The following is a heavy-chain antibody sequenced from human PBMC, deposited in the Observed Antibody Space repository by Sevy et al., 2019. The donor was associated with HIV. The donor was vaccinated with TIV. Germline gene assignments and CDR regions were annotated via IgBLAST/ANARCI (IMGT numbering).Heavy chain of an antibody. CDR1: GFAFSDYA. D-gene: IGHD4-4*01. Sequence: GGFLRLSCTGSGFAFSDYALSWVRQAPGKGLEWVGFIRNKEYNGTTEYAASVKGRFFISRDDSKSVAYLDMNSLKTADTGLYYCTRSVTTIYWGRGTLVTVSS. V-gene: IGHV3-49*04. CDR2: IRNKEYNGTT. J-gene: IGHJ4*02. CDR3: TRSVTTIY.